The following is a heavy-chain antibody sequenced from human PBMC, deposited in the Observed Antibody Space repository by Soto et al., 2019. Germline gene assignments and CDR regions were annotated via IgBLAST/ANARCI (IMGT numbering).Heavy chain of an antibody. V-gene: IGHV3-23*01. CDR3: TKGWLDG. J-gene: IGHJ6*02. CDR1: GFTFSSHV. D-gene: IGHD2-15*01. Sequence: ELQLLESGGGLVQPGGSLRLSCVASGFTFSSHVMNWVRQAPGRGLEWVSSVGGSGGTYYADSARGRFTISRDNSKNTVNLQMNSLKAEDTAVYDCTKGWLDGWGQGTTVSVSS. CDR2: VGGSGGT.